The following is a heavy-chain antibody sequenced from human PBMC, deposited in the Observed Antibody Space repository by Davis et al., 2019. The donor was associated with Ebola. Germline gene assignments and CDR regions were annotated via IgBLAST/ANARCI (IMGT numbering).Heavy chain of an antibody. CDR3: ARDGQLTLDY. J-gene: IGHJ4*02. D-gene: IGHD4/OR15-4a*01. Sequence: GESLKISCEASGFTFSSYAMTWVRQAPGKGLEWVSGITSSDGRTYCADSVKGRFTISRDNSKNTLYLQMNSLRAEDTAVYYCARDGQLTLDYWGQGTLVTVSS. CDR1: GFTFSSYA. CDR2: ITSSDGRT. V-gene: IGHV3-23*01.